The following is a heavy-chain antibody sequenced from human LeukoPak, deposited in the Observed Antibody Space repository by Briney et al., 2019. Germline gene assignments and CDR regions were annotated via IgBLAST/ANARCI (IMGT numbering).Heavy chain of an antibody. CDR3: AIEGATKAFDI. Sequence: GGSLRLSCAASGFTFSSYDMHWVRQATGKGLEWVSAIGTAGDTYYPGSVKGRFTISRENAKNSLYLQMNSLRAEDTAVYYCAIEGATKAFDIWGQGTMVTVSS. J-gene: IGHJ3*02. CDR1: GFTFSSYD. V-gene: IGHV3-13*01. CDR2: IGTAGDT. D-gene: IGHD1-26*01.